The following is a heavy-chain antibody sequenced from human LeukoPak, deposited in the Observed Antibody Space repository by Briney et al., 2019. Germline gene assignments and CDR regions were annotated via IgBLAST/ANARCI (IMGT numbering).Heavy chain of an antibody. CDR3: ARGGNPYYYDSSGYALDY. D-gene: IGHD3-22*01. CDR1: GFTFSSYG. CDR2: IWYDGSNK. Sequence: GGSLRLSCAAAGFTFSSYGMHWVSQAPGKGLEWVAVIWYDGSNKHYADSVKGRFTISRDNSKNTLYLQMNSLRAEDTAVYYCARGGNPYYYDSSGYALDYWGQGTLVTVSS. V-gene: IGHV3-33*01. J-gene: IGHJ4*02.